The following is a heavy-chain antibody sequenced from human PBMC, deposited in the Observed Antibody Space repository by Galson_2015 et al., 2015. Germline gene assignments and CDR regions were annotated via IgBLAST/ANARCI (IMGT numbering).Heavy chain of an antibody. D-gene: IGHD3-9*01. Sequence: YWTWIRQFPGRGLEWIGYIYYRGSTSYNPSLKSRGAISVDTSKNQFTLKLNSVTAADTAVYYCARAKDFDWPIDYWGQGTLVTVSS. CDR3: ARAKDFDWPIDY. CDR2: IYYRGST. J-gene: IGHJ4*02. V-gene: IGHV4-31*02. CDR1: Y.